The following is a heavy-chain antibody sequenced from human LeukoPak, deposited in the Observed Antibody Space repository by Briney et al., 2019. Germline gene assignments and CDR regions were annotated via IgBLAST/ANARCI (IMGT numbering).Heavy chain of an antibody. D-gene: IGHD2-2*01. V-gene: IGHV3-21*01. CDR2: ISGSSSYI. Sequence: GGSLRLSCAASGFTFSSYSMNWVRQAPGKGLEWVSSISGSSSYINYADSVKGRFTISRDNAQNSLFLQLNSLRAEDTAVYYCARDGTDCSSTSCYGTYYYYGMDVWGQGTTVTVSS. CDR3: ARDGTDCSSTSCYGTYYYYGMDV. J-gene: IGHJ6*02. CDR1: GFTFSSYS.